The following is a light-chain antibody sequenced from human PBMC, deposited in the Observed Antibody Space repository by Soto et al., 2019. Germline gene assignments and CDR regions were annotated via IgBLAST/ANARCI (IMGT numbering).Light chain of an antibody. CDR3: ETWASTSQNWV. CDR1: SGHSSYI. V-gene: IGLV4-60*02. CDR2: LEGSGRY. Sequence: QPVLTQSSSASASLGSSVKLTCTLSSGHSSYIIAWHQQQTGKAPRSLMKLEGSGRYNKGSGVPDRFSGSSSGADRYLTLSNLQFEDEAEYYCETWASTSQNWVFGGGTKVTVL. J-gene: IGLJ3*02.